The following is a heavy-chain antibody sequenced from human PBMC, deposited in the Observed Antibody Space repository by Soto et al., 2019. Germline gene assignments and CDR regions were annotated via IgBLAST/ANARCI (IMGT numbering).Heavy chain of an antibody. CDR1: GGSVSSGSYY. Sequence: QVQLQESGPGLVKPSETLSLTRTVSGGSVSSGSYYWSWIRQPPGKGLEWIGYIYYSGSTNYNPSRKSQVTISVDTSKNQFSLKLSSVTAADTAVYYCARGSTVVTYYYGMDVWGQGTTVTVSS. V-gene: IGHV4-61*01. CDR2: IYYSGST. D-gene: IGHD2-21*02. CDR3: ARGSTVVTYYYGMDV. J-gene: IGHJ6*02.